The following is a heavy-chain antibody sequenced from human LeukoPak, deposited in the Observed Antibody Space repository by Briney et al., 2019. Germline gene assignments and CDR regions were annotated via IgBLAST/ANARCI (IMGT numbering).Heavy chain of an antibody. V-gene: IGHV5-51*01. CDR3: ASAPSGYSSGWYLDY. Sequence: GESLKISCKGSGYSFTIYWIGWVRQMPGKGLEWMGIIYPGDSDTRYSPSFQGQVTISADKSISTAYLQWSSLKASDTAMYYCASAPSGYSSGWYLDYWGQGTLVTVSS. J-gene: IGHJ4*02. D-gene: IGHD6-19*01. CDR1: GYSFTIYW. CDR2: IYPGDSDT.